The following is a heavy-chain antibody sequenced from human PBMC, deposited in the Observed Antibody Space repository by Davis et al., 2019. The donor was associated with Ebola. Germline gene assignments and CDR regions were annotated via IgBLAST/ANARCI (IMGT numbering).Heavy chain of an antibody. D-gene: IGHD6-19*01. CDR2: IYPGDSDT. Sequence: GESLKISCKGSGYSFTSYWIGWVRQLPGKGLAWMGIIYPGDSDTRYSPSFQGQVTISADKSISTAYLQWSSLKASDTAMYYCARGAAGHFYYYYGMDVWGQGTTVTVSS. CDR3: ARGAAGHFYYYYGMDV. CDR1: GYSFTSYW. V-gene: IGHV5-51*01. J-gene: IGHJ6*02.